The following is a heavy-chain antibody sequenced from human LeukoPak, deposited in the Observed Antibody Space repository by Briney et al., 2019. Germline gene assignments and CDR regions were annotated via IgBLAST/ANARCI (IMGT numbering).Heavy chain of an antibody. D-gene: IGHD3-3*01. V-gene: IGHV3-21*04. CDR3: AKGPDYDFWSGYSDEYFHH. CDR2: ISSSSSYI. J-gene: IGHJ1*01. Sequence: GGSLRLSCAASGFTFSSYSMSWVRQAPGKGLEWVSFISSSSSYIYYADSVKGRFTISRDNSKNTLYLQMNTLRAEDTAVYYCAKGPDYDFWSGYSDEYFHHWGQGTLVTVSS. CDR1: GFTFSSYS.